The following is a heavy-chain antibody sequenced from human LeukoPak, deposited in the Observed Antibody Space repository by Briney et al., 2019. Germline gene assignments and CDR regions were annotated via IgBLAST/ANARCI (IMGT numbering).Heavy chain of an antibody. Sequence: RTGGSLRLSCAASRFAFNKFAMSWVRQAPGKGLEWVSAISASGDSTYYGDSVKGRFTISRDNSRNTLYLQLNSLRAEDTAVYYCAKDRKSSGCFDYWGQGTLVTVSS. D-gene: IGHD6-19*01. CDR3: AKDRKSSGCFDY. CDR2: ISASGDST. CDR1: RFAFNKFA. J-gene: IGHJ4*02. V-gene: IGHV3-23*01.